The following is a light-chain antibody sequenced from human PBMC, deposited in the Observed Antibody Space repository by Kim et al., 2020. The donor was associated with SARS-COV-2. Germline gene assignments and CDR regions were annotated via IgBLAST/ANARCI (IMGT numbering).Light chain of an antibody. J-gene: IGLJ2*01. Sequence: QKSTYSCSGSDSSSGDNYVFWSQHYPGPAPKLLIYDNSQRPSAIPDRFSASKSGTSATLDITGLQTGDEADYYCATWDTGLRGGVFGGGTQLTVL. CDR2: DNS. CDR1: DSSSGDNY. V-gene: IGLV1-51*01. CDR3: ATWDTGLRGGV.